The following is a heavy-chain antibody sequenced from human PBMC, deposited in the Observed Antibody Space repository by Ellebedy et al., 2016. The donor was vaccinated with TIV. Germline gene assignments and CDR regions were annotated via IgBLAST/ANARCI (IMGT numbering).Heavy chain of an antibody. CDR1: GFTLSTYA. D-gene: IGHD3-22*01. Sequence: GGSLRLSCAASGFTLSTYAMGWVRQAPGKGLEWVSGISGSGGGTYYADSVKGRFTVSRDKSKNTLYLQMNSLRAEDTAVYYCAKAYSSGYYVGWFDPWGQGTLVTVSS. CDR3: AKAYSSGYYVGWFDP. CDR2: ISGSGGGT. V-gene: IGHV3-23*01. J-gene: IGHJ5*02.